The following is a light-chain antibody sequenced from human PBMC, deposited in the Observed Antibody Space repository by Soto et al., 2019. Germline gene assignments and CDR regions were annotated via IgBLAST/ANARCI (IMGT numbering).Light chain of an antibody. CDR3: QHYNSWPLT. J-gene: IGKJ4*01. V-gene: IGKV3-15*01. Sequence: EIVMTQSLATLSVSPGEGATLSCKASQSVSSKVAWYQQKPGQAPRLLIYGASIRATAIPGRFSGSGSGTDFTLTISSLQSEDLAVYYCQHYNSWPLTFGGGTKVEIK. CDR2: GAS. CDR1: QSVSSK.